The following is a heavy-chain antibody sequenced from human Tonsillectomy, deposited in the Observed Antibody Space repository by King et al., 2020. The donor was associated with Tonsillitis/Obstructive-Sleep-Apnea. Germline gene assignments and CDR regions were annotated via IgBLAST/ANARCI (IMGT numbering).Heavy chain of an antibody. CDR3: ARDSMSHYYDSSAYYTFAY. J-gene: IGHJ4*02. CDR2: ISPYNGDT. D-gene: IGHD3-22*01. V-gene: IGHV1-18*01. Sequence: QLVQSGAEVKKPGASVKVSCKASGYTFSSYGISWVRQAPGQGLEWMGWISPYNGDTNYAQKLQGRVTMTTGTPTSTAYMELRSLRSDDTAVYYCARDSMSHYYDSSAYYTFAYWGQGTLVTVSS. CDR1: GYTFSSYG.